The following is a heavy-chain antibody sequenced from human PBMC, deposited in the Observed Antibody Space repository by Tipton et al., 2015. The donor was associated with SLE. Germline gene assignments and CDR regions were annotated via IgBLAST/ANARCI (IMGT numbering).Heavy chain of an antibody. CDR1: GGSFSGYY. D-gene: IGHD2-2*01. CDR3: ARSGGVVVPAAPVAYFQH. V-gene: IGHV4-34*01. J-gene: IGHJ1*01. CDR2: INHSGST. Sequence: GLVKPSETLSLTCTVYGGSFSGYYWSWIRQPPGKGLEWIGEINHSGSTNYNPSLKSRVTISVDTSKNQFSLKLSSVTAADTAVYYCARSGGVVVPAAPVAYFQHWGQGTLVTVSS.